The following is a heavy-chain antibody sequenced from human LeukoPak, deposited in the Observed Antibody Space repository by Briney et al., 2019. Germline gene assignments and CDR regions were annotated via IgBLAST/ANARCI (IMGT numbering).Heavy chain of an antibody. CDR1: GGTFSSYA. CDR2: IIPIFGTA. D-gene: IGHD6-19*01. Sequence: GASVKVSCRASGGTFSSYAIRWVREAPGQGLEWMGGIIPIFGTANYAQKFQGRVTITTDESTSTAYMELSSLRSEDTAVYYCARGAAAYSSGPLDFWGQGTLVTVSS. J-gene: IGHJ4*02. V-gene: IGHV1-69*05. CDR3: ARGAAAYSSGPLDF.